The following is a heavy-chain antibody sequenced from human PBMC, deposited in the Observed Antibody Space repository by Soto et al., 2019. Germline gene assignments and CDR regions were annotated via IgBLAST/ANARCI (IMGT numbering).Heavy chain of an antibody. Sequence: QLQLEESGPGLVKSSETLSLTCSVSGDSISSSSYYWGWIRQSPGEGLEWIGNIHGNGGNQYKPSLSSRVIISVDTSANQFSLRLTSVTAADTAVYYCASRYGPSEFDHWGQGSLVTVSS. D-gene: IGHD3-9*01. J-gene: IGHJ4*02. V-gene: IGHV4-39*01. CDR3: ASRYGPSEFDH. CDR2: IHGNGGN. CDR1: GDSISSSSYY.